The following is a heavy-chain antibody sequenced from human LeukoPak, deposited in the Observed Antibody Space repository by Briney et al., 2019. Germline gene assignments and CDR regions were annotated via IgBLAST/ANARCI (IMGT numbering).Heavy chain of an antibody. CDR3: ARGDSVVTAAY. D-gene: IGHD2-21*02. CDR1: GFTVSSNY. CDR2: IFSGGST. V-gene: IGHV3-53*01. Sequence: GGSLRLSCAASGFTVSSNYMSWVRQAPGKGLEWVSVIFSGGSTYYADSVKGRFTISRDNSENTVYLQMNSLRAEDTAVYYCARGDSVVTAAYWGQGTLVTVSS. J-gene: IGHJ4*02.